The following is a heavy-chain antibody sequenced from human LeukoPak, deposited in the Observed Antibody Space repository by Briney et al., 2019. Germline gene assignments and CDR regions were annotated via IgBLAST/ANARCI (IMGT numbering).Heavy chain of an antibody. D-gene: IGHD1-1*01. J-gene: IGHJ4*02. CDR2: ISSSSSCI. CDR3: ARCTTGKTFGSLREIKKSREIDY. Sequence: GGSLRLSCAASGFTFSSYSMNWVRQAPGKGLEWVSSISSSSSCIHYADSVRGRFTISRDNAKNSLFLQMNSLRGEDTAVYYCARCTTGKTFGSLREIKKSREIDYWGQGTLVTVSS. V-gene: IGHV3-21*01. CDR1: GFTFSSYS.